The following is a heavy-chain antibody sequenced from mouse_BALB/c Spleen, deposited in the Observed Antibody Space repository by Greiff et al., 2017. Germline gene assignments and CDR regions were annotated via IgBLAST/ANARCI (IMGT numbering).Heavy chain of an antibody. J-gene: IGHJ3*01. CDR2: INPSNGRT. CDR3: ARDSSGTWFAY. V-gene: IGHV1S81*02. CDR1: GYTFTSYW. Sequence: QVQLQQPGAELVKPGASVKLSCKASGYTFTSYWMHWVKQRPGQGLEWIGEINPSNGRTNYNEKFKSKATLTVDKSSSTAYMQLSSLTSEDSAVYCCARDSSGTWFAYWGQGTLVTVSA. D-gene: IGHD3-2*01.